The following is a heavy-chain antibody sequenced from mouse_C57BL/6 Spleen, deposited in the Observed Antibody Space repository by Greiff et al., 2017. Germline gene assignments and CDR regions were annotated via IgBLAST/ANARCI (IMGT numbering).Heavy chain of an antibody. V-gene: IGHV1-50*01. Sequence: QVQLQQPGAELVKPGASVKLSCKASGYTFTSYWMQWVKQRPGQGLEWIGEIDPSDSYTNYNQKFKGEATLTVDTSSSTAYMQLSSLTSEDSAVYYCLSNYDYWGQGTTLTVSS. J-gene: IGHJ2*01. CDR3: LSNYDY. CDR1: GYTFTSYW. D-gene: IGHD2-5*01. CDR2: IDPSDSYT.